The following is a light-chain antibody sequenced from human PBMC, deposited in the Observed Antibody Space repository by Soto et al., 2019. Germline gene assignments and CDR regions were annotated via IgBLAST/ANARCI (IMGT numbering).Light chain of an antibody. CDR2: GAS. V-gene: IGKV3-20*01. J-gene: IGKJ4*01. CDR1: QSVSSTY. Sequence: EIVLTQSPGTLSLSPGERATLSCRASQSVSSTYLAWYQQKPGQAPRLLIYGASSRATGIPDRFSGSGSGTDFTLNINRLEPEDFAVYYCQHYGSLVLTFGGGTKVEIK. CDR3: QHYGSLVLT.